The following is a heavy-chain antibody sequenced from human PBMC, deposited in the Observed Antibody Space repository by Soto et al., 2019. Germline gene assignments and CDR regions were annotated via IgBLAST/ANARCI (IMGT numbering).Heavy chain of an antibody. V-gene: IGHV4-59*01. CDR3: ARVIYYYDSSGNYYYYGMDV. D-gene: IGHD3-22*01. CDR2: IYYSGST. Sequence: QVQLQESGPGLVKPSETLSLTCTVSGGSISSYYWSWIRQPPGKGLEWIGYIYYSGSTNYNPSLKRRVTLSVYTSKNQFSLKLSSVPAADTAVYYCARVIYYYDSSGNYYYYGMDVWGQGTTVTVSS. CDR1: GGSISSYY. J-gene: IGHJ6*02.